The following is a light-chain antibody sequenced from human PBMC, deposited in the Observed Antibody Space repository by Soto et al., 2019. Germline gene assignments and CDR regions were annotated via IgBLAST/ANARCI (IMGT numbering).Light chain of an antibody. CDR2: EVT. CDR1: SSDVGGYNA. CDR3: NSFRVNRLYV. V-gene: IGLV2-14*01. J-gene: IGLJ1*01. Sequence: QSVLAQPASVSGSPGQTITISCTGTSSDVGGYNAVSWYQHHPGKAPKLIIYEVTHRPAGVSGRFSASKSGNTASLTISGLQAEDEADYYCNSFRVNRLYVFGTGTKVT.